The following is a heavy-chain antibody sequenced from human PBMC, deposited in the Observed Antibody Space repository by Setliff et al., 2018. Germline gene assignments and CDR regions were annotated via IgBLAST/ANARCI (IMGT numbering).Heavy chain of an antibody. V-gene: IGHV1-46*01. CDR2: INPSGGST. J-gene: IGHJ3*02. Sequence: ASVKVSCKASGYTFSGYYIHWVRQAPGQGLEWMGWINPSGGSTSYAQKFQGRVTMTRDTSTSTVYMELSSLRSEDTAVYYCARRMWELRSDAFDIWGQGTMVTVSS. CDR1: GYTFSGYY. CDR3: ARRMWELRSDAFDI. D-gene: IGHD1-26*01.